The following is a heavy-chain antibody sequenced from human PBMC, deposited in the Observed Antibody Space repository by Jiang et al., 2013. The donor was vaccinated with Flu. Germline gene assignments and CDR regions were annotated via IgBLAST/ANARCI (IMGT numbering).Heavy chain of an antibody. D-gene: IGHD3-10*01. V-gene: IGHV1-46*03. CDR2: INPSGNRT. CDR1: GYTFTKSY. J-gene: IGHJ4*02. CDR3: AMPGSGFFDY. Sequence: GASVKVSCKASGYTFTKSYMHWVRQAPGQGLEWLGIINPSGNRTTYAQKFQGRVTMTRDTSTSTVYMELSSLRSEDTAIYYCAMPGSGFFDYWGRGTLVTVSS.